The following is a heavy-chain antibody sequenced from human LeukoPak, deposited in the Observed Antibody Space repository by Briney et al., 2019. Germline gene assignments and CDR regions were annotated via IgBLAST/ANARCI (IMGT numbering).Heavy chain of an antibody. CDR1: EFAFNTYW. Sequence: GGSLRLSCAASEFAFNTYWMSWVRQAPGKGLEWVANIKGDGSEKYYVDSVKGRFTTSRDNAKNSLYLQMNSLRAEDTAVYYCARGPDQDSGYDKGDYWGQGTLVTVSS. CDR3: ARGPDQDSGYDKGDY. V-gene: IGHV3-7*01. D-gene: IGHD5-12*01. CDR2: IKGDGSEK. J-gene: IGHJ4*02.